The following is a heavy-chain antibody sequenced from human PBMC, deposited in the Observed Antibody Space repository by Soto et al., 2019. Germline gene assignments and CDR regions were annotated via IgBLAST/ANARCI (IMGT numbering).Heavy chain of an antibody. CDR1: GYTFTGYY. CDR3: AREGYCSGGSCSWAYDAFDI. CDR2: INPNSGGT. V-gene: IGHV1-2*04. D-gene: IGHD2-15*01. Sequence: ASVKVSCKASGYTFTGYYMHWVRQAPGQGLEWMGWINPNSGGTNYAQKFQGWVTMTRDTSISTAYMELSRLRSDDTAVYYCAREGYCSGGSCSWAYDAFDIWGQGTMVTVSS. J-gene: IGHJ3*02.